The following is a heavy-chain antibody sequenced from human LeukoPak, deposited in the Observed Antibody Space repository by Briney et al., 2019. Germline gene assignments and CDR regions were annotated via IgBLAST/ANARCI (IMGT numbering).Heavy chain of an antibody. J-gene: IGHJ4*02. CDR3: ARRLMVRGVTRNDY. CDR1: GGSFSGYY. D-gene: IGHD3-10*01. V-gene: IGHV4-34*01. Sequence: PSETLSLTCAVYGGSFSGYYWSWIRQPPGKGLEWIGEINHSGSTNYNPSLKSRVTISVDTSKNQFSLKLSSVTAADTAVYYCARRLMVRGVTRNDYWGQGTLVTVSS. CDR2: INHSGST.